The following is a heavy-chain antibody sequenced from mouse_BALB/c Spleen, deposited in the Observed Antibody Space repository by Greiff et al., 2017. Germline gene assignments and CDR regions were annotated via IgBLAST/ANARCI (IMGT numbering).Heavy chain of an antibody. CDR1: GFTFSDYY. Sequence: DVHLVESGGGLVKPGGSLKLSCAASGFTFSDYYMYWVRQTPEKRLEWVATISDGGSYTYYPDSVKGRFTISRDNAKNNLYLQMSSLKSEDTAMYYCARDYYGSPCLGGQGTLVTVSA. V-gene: IGHV5-4*02. CDR2: ISDGGSYT. D-gene: IGHD1-1*01. CDR3: ARDYYGSPCL. J-gene: IGHJ3*01.